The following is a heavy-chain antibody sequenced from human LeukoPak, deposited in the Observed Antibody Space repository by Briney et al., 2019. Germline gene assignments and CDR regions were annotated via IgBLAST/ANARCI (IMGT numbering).Heavy chain of an antibody. J-gene: IGHJ4*02. Sequence: GGSLRLSCAASGFTFSSYAMSWVRQAPRKGLEWVSAISGSGGSTYYADSVKGRFTISRDNSKNTLYLQMNSLRAEDTAVYYCAKDRRDVPYYFDYWGQGTLVTVSS. CDR1: GFTFSSYA. V-gene: IGHV3-23*01. CDR2: ISGSGGST. CDR3: AKDRRDVPYYFDY. D-gene: IGHD2-2*01.